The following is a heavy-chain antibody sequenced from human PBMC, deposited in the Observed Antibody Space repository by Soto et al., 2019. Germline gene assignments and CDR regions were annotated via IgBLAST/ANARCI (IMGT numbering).Heavy chain of an antibody. CDR2: IYFSGST. Sequence: QVQLQESGPGLVKPSQTLSLTCTVSGGSISSGGYYWSWIRQHPGKGLEWIGYIYFSGSTYYNPSLKSRVTISVDTSKNQFSLKLSAVTAADTAVYYCARSPHIQLWSYPSDYWGQGTLVTVSS. J-gene: IGHJ4*02. D-gene: IGHD5-18*01. CDR3: ARSPHIQLWSYPSDY. V-gene: IGHV4-31*03. CDR1: GGSISSGGYY.